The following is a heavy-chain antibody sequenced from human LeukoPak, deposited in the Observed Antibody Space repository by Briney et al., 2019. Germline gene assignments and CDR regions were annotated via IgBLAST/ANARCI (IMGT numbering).Heavy chain of an antibody. D-gene: IGHD3-16*01. CDR1: GITFSSYW. CDR2: IKPDGSVT. CDR3: ARNRGGGGGYFDY. Sequence: GGSLRLSCADSGITFSSYWMSWVRQAPGRGLEWVANIKPDGSVTSYVDSVKGRFTISRDNSKNSLYLQMNSLRAEGTAVYYCARNRGGGGGYFDYWGQGTLVTVSS. J-gene: IGHJ4*02. V-gene: IGHV3-7*05.